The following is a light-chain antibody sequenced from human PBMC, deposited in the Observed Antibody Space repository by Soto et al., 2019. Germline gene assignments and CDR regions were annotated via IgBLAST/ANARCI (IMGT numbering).Light chain of an antibody. V-gene: IGLV2-14*01. Sequence: QSALTQPASVSDSPGQSITISCTGTSSDVGGYNYVSWYQQHPGKAPKLMIYEVSNRPSGVSNRFSGSKSGNTASLTISGLQAEDEADYYCSSYTSSSTQVFGTGTKVTVL. CDR3: SSYTSSSTQV. J-gene: IGLJ1*01. CDR2: EVS. CDR1: SSDVGGYNY.